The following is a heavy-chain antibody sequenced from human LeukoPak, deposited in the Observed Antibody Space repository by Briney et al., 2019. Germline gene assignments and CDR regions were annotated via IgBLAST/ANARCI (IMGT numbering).Heavy chain of an antibody. CDR2: ISGSGGST. J-gene: IGHJ6*03. CDR1: GFTFSSYA. V-gene: IGHV3-23*01. Sequence: PGGSLRLSCAASGFTFSSYAMSWVRQAPGKGLEWVSAISGSGGSTYYADSVKGGFTISRDNSKNTLYLQMNSLRAEDTAVYYCAKDYGDYVPYYYYMDVWGKGTTVTVSS. D-gene: IGHD4-17*01. CDR3: AKDYGDYVPYYYYMDV.